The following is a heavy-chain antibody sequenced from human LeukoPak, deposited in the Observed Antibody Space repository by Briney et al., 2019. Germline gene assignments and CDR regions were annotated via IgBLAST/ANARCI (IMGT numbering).Heavy chain of an antibody. V-gene: IGHV3-21*01. D-gene: IGHD1-14*01. J-gene: IGHJ4*02. Sequence: AGGSLRLSCAASGFTFSSYSMNWVRQAPGKGLEWVSSISSSSSYIYYADSVKGRFTISRDNAKNTMSVQMDDLRAEDTAVYYCTRYNNDHFDNWGQGILVTVSS. CDR1: GFTFSSYS. CDR3: TRYNNDHFDN. CDR2: ISSSSSYI.